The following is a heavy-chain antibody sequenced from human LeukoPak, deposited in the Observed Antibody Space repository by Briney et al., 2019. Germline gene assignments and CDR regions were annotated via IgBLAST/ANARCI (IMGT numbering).Heavy chain of an antibody. CDR3: ARHSSGWLSYLDY. CDR1: GGSISSSSYY. D-gene: IGHD6-19*01. Sequence: SETLSLTCTVSGGSISSSSYYWGWIRQPPGKGLEWIGSIYYSGSTYDNPSLKSRVTMSVAMSKNQFSLKLNSVTAADTAVYYCARHSSGWLSYLDYWGQGTLVTVSS. V-gene: IGHV4-39*01. CDR2: IYYSGST. J-gene: IGHJ4*02.